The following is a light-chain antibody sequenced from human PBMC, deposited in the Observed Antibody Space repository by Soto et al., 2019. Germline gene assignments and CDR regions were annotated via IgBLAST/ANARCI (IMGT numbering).Light chain of an antibody. CDR3: QRYGG. CDR2: SAS. Sequence: EIVLPQSPGTLSLSPGERATLSCRASQSVSSSHLAWYQQKPGQAPRLLIYSASSRATGIPDRFSGSGSGTDFTLTISRLEPEDFAVYYCQRYGGFGQGTKVDI. CDR1: QSVSSSH. V-gene: IGKV3-20*01. J-gene: IGKJ1*01.